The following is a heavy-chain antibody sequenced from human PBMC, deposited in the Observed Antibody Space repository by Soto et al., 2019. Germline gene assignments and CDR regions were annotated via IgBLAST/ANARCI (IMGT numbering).Heavy chain of an antibody. CDR2: ISYDGRET. D-gene: IGHD2-21*02. CDR1: GFTFSAYA. Sequence: QVQLLESGGGVVQPGRSLRLSCAASGFTFSAYAFHWVRQAPGKGLEWLSVISYDGRETHYADSVEGRFIISRDSSKKTAYLQMNSLRGDDTAAYFCATDPVAVTGSFIDSWGQGTLVTVSS. CDR3: ATDPVAVTGSFIDS. V-gene: IGHV3-30-3*01. J-gene: IGHJ4*02.